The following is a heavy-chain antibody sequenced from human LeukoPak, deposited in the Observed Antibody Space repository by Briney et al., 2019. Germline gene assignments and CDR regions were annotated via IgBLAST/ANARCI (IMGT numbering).Heavy chain of an antibody. J-gene: IGHJ4*02. CDR3: ARVGGGSYFSLIRNY. CDR1: AATFSIYT. Sequence: SVTLSFTASAATFSIYTIRWVWQAPGQGHEWMGGIIPIFGTANYAQKFQGRDTITADESTSTAYMELSSLTSEETPVYYCARVGGGSYFSLIRNYWGQGTLVTVSS. V-gene: IGHV1-69*13. D-gene: IGHD1-26*01. CDR2: IIPIFGTA.